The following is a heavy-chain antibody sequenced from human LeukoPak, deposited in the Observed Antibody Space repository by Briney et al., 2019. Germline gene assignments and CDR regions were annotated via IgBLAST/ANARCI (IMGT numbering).Heavy chain of an antibody. J-gene: IGHJ4*02. CDR3: ARTYYYDSSQYYFDY. V-gene: IGHV3-30*14. Sequence: PGRSLGLSCAASGFTFSSYAMHWVRQAPGKGLEWVAVISYDGSNKYYADSVKGRFTISRDNSKNTLYLQMNSLRAEDTAVYYCARTYYYDSSQYYFDYWGQGTLVTVSS. CDR1: GFTFSSYA. CDR2: ISYDGSNK. D-gene: IGHD3-22*01.